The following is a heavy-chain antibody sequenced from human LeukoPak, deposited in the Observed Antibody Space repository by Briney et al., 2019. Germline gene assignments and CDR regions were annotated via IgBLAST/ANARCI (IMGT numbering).Heavy chain of an antibody. J-gene: IGHJ4*02. Sequence: GGSLRLSCAASGFTFSSNWMYWVRQAPGKGLEWVANIKQDGSEKYYVDTVKGRFTISRDNAQNSLYLQMNSLRAEDTAIYNCASTQRGWSHDYWGQGALVTVSS. CDR2: IKQDGSEK. CDR1: GFTFSSNW. D-gene: IGHD3-3*01. CDR3: ASTQRGWSHDY. V-gene: IGHV3-7*03.